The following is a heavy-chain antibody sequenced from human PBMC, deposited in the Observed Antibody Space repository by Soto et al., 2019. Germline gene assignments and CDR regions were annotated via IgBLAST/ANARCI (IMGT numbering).Heavy chain of an antibody. J-gene: IGHJ6*02. CDR3: ARISRWPYYYGMDV. D-gene: IGHD6-13*01. Sequence: EASVKVSCKASGGTFSRYTINWVRQAPGQGLEWMGGITPMFGKANYAQKFQGRITITADESTSTAYMELSSLRSEDTAVYYCARISRWPYYYGMDVWGQGTTVTVSS. V-gene: IGHV1-69*13. CDR2: ITPMFGKA. CDR1: GGTFSRYT.